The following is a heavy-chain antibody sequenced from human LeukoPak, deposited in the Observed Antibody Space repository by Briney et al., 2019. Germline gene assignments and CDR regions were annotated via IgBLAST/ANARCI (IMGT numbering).Heavy chain of an antibody. CDR3: ARDKIVGPTTLDY. Sequence: GGSLRLSCAASGFTFSSYSMNWVRQAPGKGLEWVSSISSSSSYIYYADSVKGRFTISRDSAKNSLYLQMNSLRADDTAVYYCARDKIVGPTTLDYWGQGTLVTVSS. CDR2: ISSSSSYI. V-gene: IGHV3-21*01. CDR1: GFTFSSYS. J-gene: IGHJ4*02. D-gene: IGHD1-26*01.